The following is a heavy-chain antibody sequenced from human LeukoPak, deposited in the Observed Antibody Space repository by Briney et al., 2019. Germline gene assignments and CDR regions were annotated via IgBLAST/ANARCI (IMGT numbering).Heavy chain of an antibody. CDR3: AKLGSSWDFDY. CDR2: ISGSGCST. J-gene: IGHJ4*02. CDR1: GFTFSSYA. Sequence: PGGSLRPSCAASGFTFSSYAMSWVRQAPGKGLEWVSAISGSGCSTYYADSGKGRFTISRDNSKKTLYLQMSSLRAEDTAVYYCAKLGSSWDFDYWGQGTLVTVSS. V-gene: IGHV3-23*01. D-gene: IGHD6-13*01.